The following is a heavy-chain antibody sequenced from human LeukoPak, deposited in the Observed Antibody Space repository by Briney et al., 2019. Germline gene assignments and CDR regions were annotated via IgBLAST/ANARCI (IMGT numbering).Heavy chain of an antibody. V-gene: IGHV4-31*03. D-gene: IGHD3-9*01. CDR1: GGTFSSGGYY. CDR3: AGRGAYYAILTGYYKAPLAPDY. Sequence: SETLSLTCTVSGGTFSSGGYYWSWIRQHPGKGLEWIGYIHYSGNIDYNPSLKSRVTISVDTSKNQFSLKLSSVTAADTAVYYCAGRGAYYAILTGYYKAPLAPDYWGQGTLVTVSS. CDR2: IHYSGNI. J-gene: IGHJ4*02.